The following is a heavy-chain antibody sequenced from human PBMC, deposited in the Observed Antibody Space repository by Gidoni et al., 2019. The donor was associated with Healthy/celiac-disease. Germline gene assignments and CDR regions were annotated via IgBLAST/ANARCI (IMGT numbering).Heavy chain of an antibody. J-gene: IGHJ4*02. V-gene: IGHV3-7*01. CDR3: ARGSSDYYGSGSYSDY. D-gene: IGHD3-10*01. CDR1: GFTFSSYW. CDR2: IKQDGSEK. Sequence: EVQLVESGGGLVQPGGSLRLSCAASGFTFSSYWMSWVRQAPGKGLEWVANIKQDGSEKYYVDSVKGRFTISRDNAKNSLYLQMNSLRAEDTAVYYCARGSSDYYGSGSYSDYWGQGTLVTVSS.